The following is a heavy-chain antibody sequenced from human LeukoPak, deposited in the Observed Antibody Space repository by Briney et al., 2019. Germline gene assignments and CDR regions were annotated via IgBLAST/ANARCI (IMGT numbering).Heavy chain of an antibody. D-gene: IGHD6-6*01. V-gene: IGHV1-2*02. J-gene: IGHJ6*03. CDR3: ARNGAIAARPSLGYYYMHV. Sequence: GASVKVSCKASGYTFTGYYVHWVRQAPGRGLEWMGWINPHNGGTNYAQKFQGRVTMTRDTSISTAYMELNRLRSDDTAVYYCARNGAIAARPSLGYYYMHVWGKGTTVTVSS. CDR1: GYTFTGYY. CDR2: INPHNGGT.